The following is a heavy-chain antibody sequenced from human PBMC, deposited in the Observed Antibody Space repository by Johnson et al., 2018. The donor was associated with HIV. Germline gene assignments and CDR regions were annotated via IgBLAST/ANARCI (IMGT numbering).Heavy chain of an antibody. D-gene: IGHD2-2*01. Sequence: QVQLLESGGGVVQPGGSLRLSCAASGFTFSSYAMHWVRQAPGKGLEWVAVISYDGSNKYYADSVKGRFTISRDNSKNTLYLQMNSLRAEDTAVYYCARDPTTQYLRLIGDFGSFDIWGQGTMVTVSS. J-gene: IGHJ3*02. CDR1: GFTFSSYA. CDR2: ISYDGSNK. CDR3: ARDPTTQYLRLIGDFGSFDI. V-gene: IGHV3-30-3*01.